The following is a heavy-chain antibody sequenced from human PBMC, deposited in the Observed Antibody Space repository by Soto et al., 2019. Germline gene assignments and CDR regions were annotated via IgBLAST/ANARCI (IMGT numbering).Heavy chain of an antibody. CDR3: TRGPPRVQWFDP. CDR2: IYFTGST. Sequence: SETLSLTCTVSGGAVSSGTYYWSWIRQPPGKGLEWIGHIYFTGSTNYNPSLKSRVTMSLDTSRNQFSLKLSSVTAADTAVYYCTRGPPRVQWFDPWGLGTMVTVS. V-gene: IGHV4-61*01. CDR1: GGAVSSGTYY. J-gene: IGHJ5*02.